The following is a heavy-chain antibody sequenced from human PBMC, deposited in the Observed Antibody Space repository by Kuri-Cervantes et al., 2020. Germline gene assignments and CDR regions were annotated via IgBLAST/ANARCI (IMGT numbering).Heavy chain of an antibody. D-gene: IGHD3-16*01. CDR3: ARAFRGLMAPEDY. CDR1: GCTLTELS. Sequence: ASVKVSCKVSGCTLTELSMHWVRQAPGQGLEWMGWINTNTGNPTYAQGFTGRFVFSLDTSVSTAYLQISSLKAEDTAVYYCARAFRGLMAPEDYWGQGTLVTVSS. J-gene: IGHJ4*02. CDR2: INTNTGNP. V-gene: IGHV7-4-1*02.